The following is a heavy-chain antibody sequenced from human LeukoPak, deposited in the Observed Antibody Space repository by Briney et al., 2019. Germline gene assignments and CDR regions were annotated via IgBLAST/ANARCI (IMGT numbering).Heavy chain of an antibody. V-gene: IGHV1-2*02. CDR2: INPNSGGT. CDR1: VYTFTGNY. J-gene: IGHJ4*02. D-gene: IGHD3-22*01. CDR3: ARTYDSSGPYYFDY. Sequence: ASVKVSCKASVYTFTGNYMHWVRQAPGQGLEWMGWINPNSGGTNYAQKFQGRVTVTRDTSISTAYMELSRLRSDDTAVYYCARTYDSSGPYYFDYWGQGTLVTVSS.